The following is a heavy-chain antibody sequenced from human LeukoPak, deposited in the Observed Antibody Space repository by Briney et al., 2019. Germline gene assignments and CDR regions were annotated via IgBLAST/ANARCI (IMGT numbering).Heavy chain of an antibody. CDR1: GDSMSDYF. J-gene: IGHJ4*02. D-gene: IGHD3-10*01. Sequence: SETLSLTCTVSGDSMSDYFWTWIRQPPGKGGEGMGTIYYSGYTYYNPSLESRVTIFVGTFNNHFSLKLSSVTAAHTAVYYCAKHYMGSYDNRGLHSWGKGTLVTVYS. CDR3: AKHYMGSYDNRGLHS. V-gene: IGHV4-59*04. CDR2: IYYSGYT.